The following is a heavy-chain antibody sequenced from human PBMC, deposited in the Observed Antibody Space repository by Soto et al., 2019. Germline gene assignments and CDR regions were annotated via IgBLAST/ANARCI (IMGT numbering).Heavy chain of an antibody. J-gene: IGHJ5*02. D-gene: IGHD3-3*01. CDR1: GYTFTSYY. V-gene: IGHV1-46*01. CDR3: ARDGAYYDFWSGYHDVNWFDP. CDR2: INPSGGST. Sequence: GASVKVSCKASGYTFTSYYMHWVRQAPGQGLEWMGIINPSGGSTSYAQKFQGRVTMTRDTSTSTVYMELSSLRSEDTAVYYCARDGAYYDFWSGYHDVNWFDPWGQGTLVTVSS.